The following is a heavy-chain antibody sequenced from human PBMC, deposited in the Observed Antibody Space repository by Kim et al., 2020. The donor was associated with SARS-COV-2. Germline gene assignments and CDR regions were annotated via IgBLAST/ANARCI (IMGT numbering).Heavy chain of an antibody. D-gene: IGHD2-2*01. J-gene: IGHJ6*02. CDR1: GGTFSSYA. Sequence: SVKVSCKASGGTFSSYAISWVRQAPGQGLEWMGGIIPIFGTANYAQKFQGRVTITADESTSKAYMELSSLRSEDTAVYYCARGGWGSPAATVRYYYYGMDVWGQGTTVTVSS. CDR2: IIPIFGTA. CDR3: ARGGWGSPAATVRYYYYGMDV. V-gene: IGHV1-69*13.